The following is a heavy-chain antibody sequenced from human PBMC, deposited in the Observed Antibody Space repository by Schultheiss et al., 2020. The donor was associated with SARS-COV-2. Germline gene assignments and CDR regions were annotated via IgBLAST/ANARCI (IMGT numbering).Heavy chain of an antibody. CDR1: GFTFSSYA. J-gene: IGHJ5*01. V-gene: IGHV3-NL1*01. CDR3: ARDRTAMTDS. CDR2: IYSGGST. Sequence: GGSLRLSCAASGFTFSSYAMHWVRQAPGKGLEWVAVIYSGGSTYYADSVKGRFTISRDNAKNSLYLQMNSLRAEDTAVYYCARDRTAMTDSWGQGTLVTVSS. D-gene: IGHD5-18*01.